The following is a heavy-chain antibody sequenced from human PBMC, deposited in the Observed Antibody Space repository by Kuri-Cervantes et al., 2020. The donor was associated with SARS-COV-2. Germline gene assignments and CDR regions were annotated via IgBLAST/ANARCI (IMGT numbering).Heavy chain of an antibody. V-gene: IGHV1-18*01. D-gene: IGHD1-26*01. CDR2: ISANNGNT. J-gene: IGHJ4*02. CDR3: ARGHSALNRELLAFDY. CDR1: GYTFTSYG. Sequence: ASVKVSCKASGYTFTSYGISWVRQAPGQGLEWMGWISANNGNTNYAQKLQGRVTMTTDTSTSTAYMELRSLRSGDTAVYYCARGHSALNRELLAFDYWGQGTLVTDSS.